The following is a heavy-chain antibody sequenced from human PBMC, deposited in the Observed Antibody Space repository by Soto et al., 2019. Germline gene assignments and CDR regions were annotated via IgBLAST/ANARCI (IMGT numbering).Heavy chain of an antibody. CDR2: IYYSGST. J-gene: IGHJ4*02. V-gene: IGHV4-39*01. Sequence: QLQLQESGPGLVKPSETLSLTCTVSGGSISSSSYYWGWIRQPPGKGLEWIGSIYYSGSTYYNPSLKSRVTISVDTSKTQFSLKLSSVTAADTAVYHCASPIAAADRSEVHYWGQGTLVTVSS. D-gene: IGHD6-13*01. CDR1: GGSISSSSYY. CDR3: ASPIAAADRSEVHY.